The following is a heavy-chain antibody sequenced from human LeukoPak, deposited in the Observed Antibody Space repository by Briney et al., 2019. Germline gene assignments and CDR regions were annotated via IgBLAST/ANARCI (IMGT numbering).Heavy chain of an antibody. CDR2: IYYSGST. CDR1: GGSISSYY. Sequence: SETLSLTCTVSGGSISSYYWSWIRQPPGKGLEWIGYIYYSGSTNYNPSLKSRVTISVDTSKNQFSLKLSSVTAADTAVYYCARGQGGSLNRYYYYYGMDVWGQGTTVTASS. J-gene: IGHJ6*02. V-gene: IGHV4-59*08. CDR3: ARGQGGSLNRYYYYYGMDV. D-gene: IGHD2-15*01.